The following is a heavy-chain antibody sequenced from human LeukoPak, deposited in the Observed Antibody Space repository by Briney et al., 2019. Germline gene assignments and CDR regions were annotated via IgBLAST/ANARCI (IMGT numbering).Heavy chain of an antibody. CDR1: GFTFDDYA. CDR2: ISWNSGSI. D-gene: IGHD6-13*01. CDR3: AKDKGIAAAGLIDY. Sequence: GRSLRLSCAASGFTFDDYAMHWVRQAPGKGLEWVSGISWNSGSIGYVDSVKGRFTISRDNAKNSLYLQMNSLRAEDTALYYCAKDKGIAAAGLIDYWGQGTLVTVSS. V-gene: IGHV3-9*01. J-gene: IGHJ4*02.